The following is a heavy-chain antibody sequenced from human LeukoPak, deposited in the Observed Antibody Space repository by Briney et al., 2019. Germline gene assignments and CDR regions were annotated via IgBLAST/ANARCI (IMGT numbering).Heavy chain of an antibody. V-gene: IGHV3-30-3*01. Sequence: PGGSLRLSCGASGFTFSSYAMHWVRQAPGKGLEWVAVISYDGSNKYYADSVKGRFTISRDNSKNTLYLQMNSLRAEDTAVYYCARVKIPGIAVAGQYFDYWGQGTLVTVSS. CDR2: ISYDGSNK. D-gene: IGHD6-19*01. CDR1: GFTFSSYA. J-gene: IGHJ4*02. CDR3: ARVKIPGIAVAGQYFDY.